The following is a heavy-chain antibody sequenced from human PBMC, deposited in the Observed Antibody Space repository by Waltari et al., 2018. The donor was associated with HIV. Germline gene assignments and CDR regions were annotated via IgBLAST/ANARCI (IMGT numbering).Heavy chain of an antibody. D-gene: IGHD6-25*01. V-gene: IGHV3-7*01. J-gene: IGHJ4*02. CDR1: GFTFTKYW. Sequence: EVQLVESGGGLVQPGGSLRLSCAASGFTFTKYWMNWVRQAPGEGLEWGANIKQDGSVVYYGDFVKGRFTISRDNAKNSLYLQINSLRVDDTAVYYCVRSGGLDSWGQGTLVTVSS. CDR2: IKQDGSVV. CDR3: VRSGGLDS.